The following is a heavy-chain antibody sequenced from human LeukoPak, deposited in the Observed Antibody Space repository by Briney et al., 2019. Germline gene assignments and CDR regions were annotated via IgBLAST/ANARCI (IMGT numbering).Heavy chain of an antibody. Sequence: AGGSLRLSCAASGFTFDDYAMHWVRQAPGKGLEWVSLISGDGGTTYSADSVKGRFTISRDNSKNSLYLQMNSLRTEGTALYYCARSLPDYFDYWGQGTLVTVSS. CDR2: ISGDGGTT. J-gene: IGHJ4*02. CDR1: GFTFDDYA. V-gene: IGHV3-43*02. CDR3: ARSLPDYFDY.